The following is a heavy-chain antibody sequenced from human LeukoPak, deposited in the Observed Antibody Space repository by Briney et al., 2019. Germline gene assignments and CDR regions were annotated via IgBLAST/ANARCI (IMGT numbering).Heavy chain of an antibody. CDR3: ARDHYYGSGSYYGPSDY. D-gene: IGHD3-10*01. CDR2: ISGGADTT. Sequence: GGSLRLSCAASGFSFGTYAMSWVRQAPGRGLEWVSVISGGADTTYYADSVKGRFTISRDNSENTLYLQMNSLRAEDTAVYYCARDHYYGSGSYYGPSDYWGQGTLVTVSS. CDR1: GFSFGTYA. V-gene: IGHV3-23*01. J-gene: IGHJ4*02.